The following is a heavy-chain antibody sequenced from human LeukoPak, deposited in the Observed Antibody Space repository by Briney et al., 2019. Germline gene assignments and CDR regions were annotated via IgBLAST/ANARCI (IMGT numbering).Heavy chain of an antibody. J-gene: IGHJ4*02. CDR3: AKGGYYDSSGYYYVNFHVDY. Sequence: GGSLRLSCAASGFTFSSYAMSWVRQAPGKGLEWVSAISGSGGSTYYAHSVKGRFTISRDNSKNTLYLQMNSLRAEDTAVYYCAKGGYYDSSGYYYVNFHVDYWGQGTGVSVSS. D-gene: IGHD3-22*01. CDR2: ISGSGGST. CDR1: GFTFSSYA. V-gene: IGHV3-23*01.